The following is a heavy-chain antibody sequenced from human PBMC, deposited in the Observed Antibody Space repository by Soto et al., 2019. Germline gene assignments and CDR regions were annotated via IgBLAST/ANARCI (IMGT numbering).Heavy chain of an antibody. J-gene: IGHJ5*02. CDR2: IYYSGNT. CDR1: GGSISSGGYY. D-gene: IGHD2-2*01. CDR3: AAVVPGAELWWFDP. Sequence: SETLSLTCTVSGGSISSGGYYWSWIRQHPGKGLEWIGYIYYSGNTYYNPSLKSRVTISVDTSKNQFSLRLSSVTAADTAVYYCAAVVPGAELWWFDPWGQGTLVTVSS. V-gene: IGHV4-31*03.